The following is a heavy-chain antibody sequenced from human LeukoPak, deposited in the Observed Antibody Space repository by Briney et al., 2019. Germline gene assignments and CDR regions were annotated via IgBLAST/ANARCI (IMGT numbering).Heavy chain of an antibody. D-gene: IGHD2-2*01. CDR3: ARSVVVVPAATLYYYYGMDV. J-gene: IGHJ6*02. CDR1: GGSISSYY. Sequence: PSETLSLTCTVSGGSISSYYWSWIRQPPGKGLEWIGYIYYSGSTNYNPSPKSRVTISVDTSKNQFSLKLSSVTAADTAVYYCARSVVVVPAATLYYYYGMDVWGQGTTVTVSS. V-gene: IGHV4-59*01. CDR2: IYYSGST.